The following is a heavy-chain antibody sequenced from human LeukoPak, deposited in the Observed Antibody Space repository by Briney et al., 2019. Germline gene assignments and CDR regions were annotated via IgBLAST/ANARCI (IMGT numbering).Heavy chain of an antibody. Sequence: GGSLRLSCAASGFTFSSYSMNWVRQAPGKGLEWVSSISSSSSYIYYADSVKGRFTISRDNAKNSLYLQMNSLRAEDTAVYYCARGLRVTTWRVDYWGQGTLVTVSS. CDR2: ISSSSSYI. V-gene: IGHV3-21*01. J-gene: IGHJ4*02. CDR3: ARGLRVTTWRVDY. CDR1: GFTFSSYS. D-gene: IGHD4-17*01.